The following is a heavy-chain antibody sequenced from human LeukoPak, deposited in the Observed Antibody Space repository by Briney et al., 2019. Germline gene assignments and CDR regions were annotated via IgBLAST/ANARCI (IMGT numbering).Heavy chain of an antibody. J-gene: IGHJ5*02. Sequence: ASVKVSCKASGYTFTGYYMHWVRQAPGQGLEWMGWINPNSGGTNYAQKFQGRVTMTRDTSISTAYMELSRLRSDDTAVYFCVREEEGIRYFDWPGGNWFDPWGQGTLVTVSS. CDR3: VREEEGIRYFDWPGGNWFDP. CDR1: GYTFTGYY. D-gene: IGHD3-9*01. V-gene: IGHV1-2*02. CDR2: INPNSGGT.